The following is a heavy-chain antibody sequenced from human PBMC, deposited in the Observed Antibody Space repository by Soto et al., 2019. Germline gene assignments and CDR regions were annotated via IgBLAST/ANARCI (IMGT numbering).Heavy chain of an antibody. CDR3: AKDLLYCSGGSCYCG. Sequence: GGSLRLSCEASGFIFSNYWMHWVRQTPGTGLVWVSRISNDGSITNYADSVKGRFTISRDNAKNTLYLQMNSLRAEDTALYYCAKDLLYCSGGSCYCGWGQGTLVTVSS. CDR1: GFIFSNYW. D-gene: IGHD2-15*01. CDR2: ISNDGSIT. V-gene: IGHV3-74*01. J-gene: IGHJ4*02.